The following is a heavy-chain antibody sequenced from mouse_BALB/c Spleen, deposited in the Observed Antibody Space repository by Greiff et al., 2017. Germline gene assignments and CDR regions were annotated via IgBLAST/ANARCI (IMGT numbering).Heavy chain of an antibody. CDR3: TRSITTEAFDY. CDR2: INPSNGGT. J-gene: IGHJ2*01. Sequence: QVQLQQSGAELVKPGASVKLSCKASGYTFTSYNMYWVKQRPGQGLEWIGEINPSNGGTNFNEKFKSKATLTVDKSSSTAYMQLSSLTSEVSAVYCGTRSITTEAFDYWGQGTTLTVSS. D-gene: IGHD1-1*01. V-gene: IGHV1S81*02. CDR1: GYTFTSYN.